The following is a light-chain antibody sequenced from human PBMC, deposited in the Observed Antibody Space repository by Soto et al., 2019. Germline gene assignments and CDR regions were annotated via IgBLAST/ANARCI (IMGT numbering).Light chain of an antibody. CDR1: SSDVGGYNY. V-gene: IGLV2-11*01. Sequence: QSALTQPRSVSGSPGQSVTISCTGTSSDVGGYNYVSWYQQHPGKAPKVMIYDVSERPSGVPDRFSGSKSGNTASLTISGLQAEVGADYYCCSYAGSPRYVFGTGTKLTVL. CDR2: DVS. CDR3: CSYAGSPRYV. J-gene: IGLJ1*01.